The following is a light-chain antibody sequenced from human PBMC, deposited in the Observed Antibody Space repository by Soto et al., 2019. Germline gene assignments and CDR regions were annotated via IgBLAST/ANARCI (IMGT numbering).Light chain of an antibody. J-gene: IGLJ2*01. CDR1: SSDVGAYNY. V-gene: IGLV2-8*01. Sequence: QSALTPPPSASGSPGQSVTISCTGPSSDVGAYNYVSWYQQHPGKAPKLMIYEVSKRPSGVPDRFSGSKSGNTASLTVSGLQAEDEADYYCSSYAGSNNFVVFGGGTKLTVL. CDR3: SSYAGSNNFVV. CDR2: EVS.